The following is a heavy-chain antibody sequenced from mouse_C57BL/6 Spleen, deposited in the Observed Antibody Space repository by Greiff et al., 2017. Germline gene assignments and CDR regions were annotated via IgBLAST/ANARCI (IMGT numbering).Heavy chain of an antibody. CDR3: ARGRQLRLHFDY. Sequence: DVQLQESGPGLVKPSQSLSLTCSVTGYSITSGYYWNWIRQFPGNKLEWMGYISYDGSNNYNPSLKNRISITRDTSKNQFFLKLNSVTTEDTATYYCARGRQLRLHFDYWGQGTTLTVSS. J-gene: IGHJ2*01. D-gene: IGHD3-2*02. CDR1: GYSITSGYY. CDR2: ISYDGSN. V-gene: IGHV3-6*01.